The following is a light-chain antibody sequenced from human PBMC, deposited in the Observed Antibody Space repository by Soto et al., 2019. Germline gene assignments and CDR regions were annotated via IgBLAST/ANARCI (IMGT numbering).Light chain of an antibody. J-gene: IGKJ2*01. CDR3: QQDSRSSPLYT. CDR1: QSINDL. V-gene: IGKV1-5*01. CDR2: DVS. Sequence: DIQMTQSPSTLSASVGDRVTITCRASQSINDLLAWYQQKPGKAPKLLIYDVSSLEDGVPVRFRGSGSGTEFTLTISSLQPDDFATYYCQQDSRSSPLYTFGQGTKLQIK.